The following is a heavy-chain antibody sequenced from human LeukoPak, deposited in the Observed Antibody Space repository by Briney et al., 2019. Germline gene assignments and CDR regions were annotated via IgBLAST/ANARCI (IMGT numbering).Heavy chain of an antibody. V-gene: IGHV3-74*01. D-gene: IGHD5-18*01. CDR1: GLTFSDFW. J-gene: IGHJ4*02. CDR3: ATGHSYGYDY. Sequence: GGSLRLSCAASGLTFSDFWMQWVRRPPGKGVVWVALVKGDGRTTIYADSVKGRFTISRDNAKNTLYLQMNSQRADDSGVYYCATGHSYGYDYWGQGVLVTVSS. CDR2: VKGDGRTT.